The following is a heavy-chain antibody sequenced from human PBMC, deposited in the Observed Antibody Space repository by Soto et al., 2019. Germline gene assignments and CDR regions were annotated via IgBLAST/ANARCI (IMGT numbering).Heavy chain of an antibody. J-gene: IGHJ1*01. D-gene: IGHD3-3*01. CDR2: INHSGST. CDR1: GGSFSGYY. Sequence: PWETLSLTCAVYGGSFSGYYWSWIRQPPGKGLEWIGEINHSGSTNYNPSLKSRVTISVDTSKNQFSLKLSSVTAADTAVYYCARGRDITIFGVASYFQHWGQGTLVTVSS. V-gene: IGHV4-34*01. CDR3: ARGRDITIFGVASYFQH.